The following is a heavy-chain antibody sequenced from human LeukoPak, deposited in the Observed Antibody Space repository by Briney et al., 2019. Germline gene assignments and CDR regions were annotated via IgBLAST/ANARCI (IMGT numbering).Heavy chain of an antibody. Sequence: GESLKISCKGSGYSFTTYWIGWVRQMPGKGLEWMGIIYPGDSDTRYSPSFQGQVPISADKSISTAYLQWSSLKASDTAMYYCARHFYYDSSGYYGDNSFDIWGQGTMVTVSS. CDR1: GYSFTTYW. J-gene: IGHJ3*02. D-gene: IGHD3-22*01. CDR3: ARHFYYDSSGYYGDNSFDI. CDR2: IYPGDSDT. V-gene: IGHV5-51*01.